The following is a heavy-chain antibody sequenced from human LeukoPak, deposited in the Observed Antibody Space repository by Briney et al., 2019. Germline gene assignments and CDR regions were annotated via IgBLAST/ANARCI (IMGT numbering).Heavy chain of an antibody. CDR1: GGTFSSYA. V-gene: IGHV1-69*13. J-gene: IGHJ6*03. Sequence: SVKVSCKASGGTFSSYAISWVRQAPGQGLEWMGGIIPIFGTANYAQKFQGRVTITADESTSTAYMELSSLRSEDTAVYYCARATVAARPRGDYYYYMDVWGKGTTVTVSS. CDR3: ARATVAARPRGDYYYYMDV. CDR2: IIPIFGTA. D-gene: IGHD6-6*01.